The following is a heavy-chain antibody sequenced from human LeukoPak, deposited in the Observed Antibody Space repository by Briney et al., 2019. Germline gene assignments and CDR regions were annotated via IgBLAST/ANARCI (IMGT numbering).Heavy chain of an antibody. CDR2: IYPDDSDI. V-gene: IGHV5-51*01. J-gene: IGHJ3*02. CDR3: ARHTRGVDTALVQDAFDI. CDR1: GYSFTNYW. Sequence: GESLKISCKGSGYSFTNYWIGWVRQMPGKGLECMGIIYPDDSDIRYSPSFQGQVTISADKSVSTAYLQWSSLKASDTAIYYCARHTRGVDTALVQDAFDIWGQGTRVTVSS. D-gene: IGHD5-18*01.